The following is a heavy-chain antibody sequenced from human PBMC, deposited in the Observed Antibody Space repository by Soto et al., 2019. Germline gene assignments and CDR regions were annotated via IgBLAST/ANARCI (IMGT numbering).Heavy chain of an antibody. Sequence: QVQLVESGGGVVQPGRSLRLSCAASGFTFSSYAMHWVRQAPGKGLEWVAVISYDGSNNYYADSVKGRFTISRDNSKNTLYLQMNSLRADDTAVYYCGRPDIVVVVAANGMDVWGQGTTVTVSS. J-gene: IGHJ6*02. CDR1: GFTFSSYA. CDR2: ISYDGSNN. CDR3: GRPDIVVVVAANGMDV. V-gene: IGHV3-30-3*01. D-gene: IGHD2-15*01.